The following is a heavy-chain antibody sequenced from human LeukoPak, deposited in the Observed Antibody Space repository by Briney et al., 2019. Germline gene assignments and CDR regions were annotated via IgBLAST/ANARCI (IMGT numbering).Heavy chain of an antibody. Sequence: GGSLRLSCEASGFSFRDYSMDWVRQAPGKGLEWVSFISTTGSTTYYADSVKGRFTISRDNAKNSLYLQMNSLRAEDTAVYYCVRESTSVTTYAMDVWGQGTTVTVSS. CDR1: GFSFRDYS. CDR3: VRESTSVTTYAMDV. V-gene: IGHV3-48*04. CDR2: ISTTGSTT. D-gene: IGHD4-17*01. J-gene: IGHJ6*02.